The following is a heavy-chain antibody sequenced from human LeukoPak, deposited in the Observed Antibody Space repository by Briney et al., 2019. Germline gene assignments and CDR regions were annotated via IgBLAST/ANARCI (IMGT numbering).Heavy chain of an antibody. J-gene: IGHJ6*02. Sequence: SETLSLTCTVSGGSVSSGSYYWSWIRQPPGKGLEWIGHIYYSGSTNYNPSLKSRVTISVDTSKNQFSLKLSSVTAADTAVYYCARVVSGSYYHYYGMDVWGQGTTVTVSS. CDR3: ARVVSGSYYHYYGMDV. D-gene: IGHD1-26*01. CDR1: GGSVSSGSYY. V-gene: IGHV4-61*01. CDR2: IYYSGST.